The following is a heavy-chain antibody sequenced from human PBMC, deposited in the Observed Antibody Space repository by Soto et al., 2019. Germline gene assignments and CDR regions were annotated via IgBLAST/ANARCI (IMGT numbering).Heavy chain of an antibody. CDR2: ISWDGGST. V-gene: IGHV3-43*01. CDR3: AKDVGEGDGY. J-gene: IGHJ4*02. CDR1: GFTFDDYA. Sequence: GGSLRLSCAASGFTFDDYAMHWVRQAPGKGLEWIALISWDGGSTFYADSVKGRFTISRDNSKNSLYLEMSSLRPDDTALYYCAKDVGEGDGYWGRGXLVTVSS.